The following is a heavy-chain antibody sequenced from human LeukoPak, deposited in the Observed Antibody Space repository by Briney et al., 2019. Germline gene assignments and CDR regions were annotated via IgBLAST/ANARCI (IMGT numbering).Heavy chain of an antibody. J-gene: IGHJ4*02. CDR2: ISYDGSNK. CDR3: ARDYYGSGTFDY. CDR1: GFTFSSYA. Sequence: GGSLRLSCAASGFTFSSYATHWVRQAPGKGLEWVAVISYDGSNKYYADSVKGRFTISRDNSKNTLYLQMNSLRAEDTAVYYCARDYYGSGTFDYWGQGTLVTVSS. D-gene: IGHD3-10*01. V-gene: IGHV3-30-3*01.